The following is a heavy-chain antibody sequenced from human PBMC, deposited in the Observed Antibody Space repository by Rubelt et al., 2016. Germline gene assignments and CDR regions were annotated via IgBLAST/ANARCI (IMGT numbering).Heavy chain of an antibody. CDR2: IIYSGST. CDR1: GDSISGSSHY. Sequence: QLQLQESGPGLVKPSETLSLTCTVSGDSISGSSHYWGWIRQRPGKGLEWIGSIIYSGSTYDNPALKSRVTISVATSRNQFSLKLRSVTAADTAVYYCARDTWNSVAWGQATLVTVSS. V-gene: IGHV4-39*02. CDR3: ARDTWNSVA. D-gene: IGHD1-7*01. J-gene: IGHJ5*02.